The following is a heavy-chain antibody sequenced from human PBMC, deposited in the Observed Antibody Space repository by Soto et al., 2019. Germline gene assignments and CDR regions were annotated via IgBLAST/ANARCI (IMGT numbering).Heavy chain of an antibody. J-gene: IGHJ6*02. CDR3: AKDFKVWNYWFFDQMDV. CDR2: ISGSGGST. V-gene: IGHV3-23*01. Sequence: VGSLRLSCAASGFTFSSYAMSWVRQAPGKGLEWVSAISGSGGSTYYADSVKGRFTISRDNSKNTLYLQMNSLRAEDTAVYYCAKDFKVWNYWFFDQMDVWGQGTTVTVSS. CDR1: GFTFSSYA. D-gene: IGHD1-7*01.